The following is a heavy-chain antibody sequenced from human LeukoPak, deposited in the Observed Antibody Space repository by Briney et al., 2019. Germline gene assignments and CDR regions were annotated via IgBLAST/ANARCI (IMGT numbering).Heavy chain of an antibody. Sequence: GGSLRLSCAASGFPFRNYWMGWVRQAPGKGPEWVANTKPDGSAEYYADSVRGRFTTSRDNANNFLYLPMNSLRAEDTTVYYCSRDGSLNTNFDYWG. V-gene: IGHV3-7*01. CDR1: GFPFRNYW. CDR2: TKPDGSAE. J-gene: IGHJ4*01. CDR3: SRDGSLNTNFDY. D-gene: IGHD2-15*01.